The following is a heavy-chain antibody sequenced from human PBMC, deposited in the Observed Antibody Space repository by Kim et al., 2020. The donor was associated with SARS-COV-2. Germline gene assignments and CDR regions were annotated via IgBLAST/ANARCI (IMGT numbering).Heavy chain of an antibody. CDR3: ARVGARDIVGNSRFDP. Sequence: SVKVSCKASGGTFSSYAISWVRQAPGQGLEWMGGIIPIFGTANYAQKFQGRVTITADESTSTAYMELSSLRSEDTAVYYCARVGARDIVGNSRFDPWGQGTLVTVSS. J-gene: IGHJ5*02. CDR2: IIPIFGTA. D-gene: IGHD2-15*01. CDR1: GGTFSSYA. V-gene: IGHV1-69*13.